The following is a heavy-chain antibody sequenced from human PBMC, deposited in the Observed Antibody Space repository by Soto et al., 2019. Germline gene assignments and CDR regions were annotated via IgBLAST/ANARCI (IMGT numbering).Heavy chain of an antibody. CDR3: ASDPCGVVTADSGVYYYYYGMDV. V-gene: IGHV4-39*01. CDR2: IYYSGST. Sequence: SEALSRISTVSGGSISSSSYYWGGIRQPPGKGLEWIGSIYYSGSTYYNPSLKSRVTISVDTSKNQFSLKLSSVTAADTAVYYCASDPCGVVTADSGVYYYYYGMDVWGQGTTVTLS. CDR1: GGSISSSSYY. D-gene: IGHD3-3*01. J-gene: IGHJ6*02.